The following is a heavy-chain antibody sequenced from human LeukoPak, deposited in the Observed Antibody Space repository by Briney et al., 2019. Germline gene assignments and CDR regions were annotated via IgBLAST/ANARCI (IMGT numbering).Heavy chain of an antibody. CDR2: MNPNSGNT. Sequence: ASVKVSCKASGYTFTSYDINWVRQATGQGLEWMGWMNPNSGNTGYAQKFQGRVTMTRNTSISTAYMELSSLRSEDTAVYYCARAYRVPAAIGYYYGMDVWGQGTTITVSS. CDR3: ARAYRVPAAIGYYYGMDV. CDR1: GYTFTSYD. D-gene: IGHD2-2*01. V-gene: IGHV1-8*01. J-gene: IGHJ6*02.